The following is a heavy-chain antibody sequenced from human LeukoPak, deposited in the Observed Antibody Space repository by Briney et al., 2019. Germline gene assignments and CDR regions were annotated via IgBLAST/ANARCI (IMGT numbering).Heavy chain of an antibody. J-gene: IGHJ6*02. CDR2: ISAYNGNT. V-gene: IGHV1-18*01. CDR1: GYTFTSYG. CDR3: AREGRFLEWLYTRYYYYGMDV. D-gene: IGHD3-3*01. Sequence: ASVKVSCKASGYTFTSYGISWVRQAPGQGLEWMGWISAYNGNTNYAQKLQGRVTMTTDTSTSTAYMELRSLRSDDTAVYYCAREGRFLEWLYTRYYYYGMDVWGQGITVTVSS.